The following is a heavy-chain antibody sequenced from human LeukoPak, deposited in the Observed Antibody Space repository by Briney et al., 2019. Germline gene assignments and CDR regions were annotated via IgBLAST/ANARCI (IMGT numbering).Heavy chain of an antibody. Sequence: GGFLRLCCAASGFTFSDYLMSWIRQAPGKGQEWVSHIDSSGTIYYADSVKGRFTISKDNARNSLYLQMTSMRADDTAVYDCAREHTILWFGELLNEKFDYWGQGTLVTVSS. CDR1: GFTFSDYL. J-gene: IGHJ4*02. CDR2: IDSSGTI. D-gene: IGHD3-10*01. CDR3: AREHTILWFGELLNEKFDY. V-gene: IGHV3-69-1*02.